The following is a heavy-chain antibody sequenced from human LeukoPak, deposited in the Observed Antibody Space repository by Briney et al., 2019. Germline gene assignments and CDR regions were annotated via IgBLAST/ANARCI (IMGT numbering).Heavy chain of an antibody. J-gene: IGHJ3*02. CDR2: ISAYNGNT. D-gene: IGHD1-26*01. CDR3: ARDPGGSPGDAFDI. CDR1: GYTFTSYG. V-gene: IGHV1-18*01. Sequence: GASVTVSFTASGYTFTSYGISWVRQAPGQGLEWMGWISAYNGNTNYAQKLQGRVTMTTDTSTSTAYMELRSLRSDDTAVYYCARDPGGSPGDAFDIWGQGTMVTVSS.